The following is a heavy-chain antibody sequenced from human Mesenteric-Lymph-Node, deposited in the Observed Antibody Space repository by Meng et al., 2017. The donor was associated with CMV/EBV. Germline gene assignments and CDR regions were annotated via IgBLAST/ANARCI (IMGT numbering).Heavy chain of an antibody. J-gene: IGHJ4*02. CDR1: GYTFTSYA. V-gene: IGHV7-4-1*02. CDR3: ARGMVRGVIISGY. D-gene: IGHD3-10*01. Sequence: CKASGYTFTSYAMNWVRQAPGQGLEWMGWINTNTGNPTYAQGFTGRFVFSLDTSVSTAYLQISSLKAEDTAVYYCARGMVRGVIISGYWGQGTLVTVSS. CDR2: INTNTGNP.